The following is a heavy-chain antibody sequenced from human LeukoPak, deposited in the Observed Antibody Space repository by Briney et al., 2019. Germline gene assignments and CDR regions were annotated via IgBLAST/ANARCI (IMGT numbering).Heavy chain of an antibody. V-gene: IGHV4-34*01. CDR3: ASGYSSGWHTFDY. CDR1: GGSFSGYY. CDR2: INHSGST. D-gene: IGHD6-19*01. J-gene: IGHJ4*02. Sequence: SETLSLTCAVYGGSFSGYYWSWIRQPPGKGLEWIGEINHSGSTNHNPSLKSRVTISVDTSKNQFSLKLSSVTAADTAVYYCASGYSSGWHTFDYWGQGTLVTVSS.